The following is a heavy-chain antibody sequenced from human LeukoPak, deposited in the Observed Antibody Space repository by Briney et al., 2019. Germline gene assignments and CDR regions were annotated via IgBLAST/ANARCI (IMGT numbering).Heavy chain of an antibody. CDR2: ISSSSSTI. V-gene: IGHV3-48*02. CDR1: GFTLSSYS. J-gene: IGHJ6*02. CDR3: ARDNDFWKYYGMDV. Sequence: PGGSLRLSCAASGFTLSSYSMNWVRQAPGKGLEWVSYISSSSSTIYYADSVKGRFTISRDNAKNSLYLQMNSLRDEDTAVYYCARDNDFWKYYGMDVWGQGTTVTVSS. D-gene: IGHD3-3*01.